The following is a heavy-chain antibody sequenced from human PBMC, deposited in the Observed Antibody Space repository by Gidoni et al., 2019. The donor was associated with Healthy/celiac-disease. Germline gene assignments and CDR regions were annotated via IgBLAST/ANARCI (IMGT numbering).Heavy chain of an antibody. CDR3: ANTGYCSSTSCYPCLDY. Sequence: EVQLLESGGGLVQPGGSLRLSCAASGFTFRSSAMSWVRQAPGQGRELGSAIRGSCGSTYYADSGKGQFNISRGNAKNTLYLQMNSLRAEDTAVYDCANTGYCSSTSCYPCLDYWGQGTMVTVSS. CDR2: IRGSCGST. J-gene: IGHJ4*02. D-gene: IGHD2-2*01. CDR1: GFTFRSSA. V-gene: IGHV3-23*01.